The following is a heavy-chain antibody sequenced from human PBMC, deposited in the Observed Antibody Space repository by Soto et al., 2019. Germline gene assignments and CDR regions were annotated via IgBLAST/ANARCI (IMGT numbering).Heavy chain of an antibody. V-gene: IGHV4-4*02. CDR3: ARRDGSGSYYNDLGYYYYGMDV. CDR2: IYHSGST. D-gene: IGHD3-10*01. Sequence: PSETLSLTCAVSGGSISSSNWWSWVRQPPGKGLEWIGEIYHSGSTNYNPSLKSRVTISVDKSKNHFSLKLSSVTAADTAVYYCARRDGSGSYYNDLGYYYYGMDVWGQGTTVTVSS. J-gene: IGHJ6*02. CDR1: GGSISSSNW.